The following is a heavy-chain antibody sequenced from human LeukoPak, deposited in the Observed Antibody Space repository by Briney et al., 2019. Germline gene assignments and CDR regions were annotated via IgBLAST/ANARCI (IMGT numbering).Heavy chain of an antibody. J-gene: IGHJ5*02. CDR2: IYYSGST. Sequence: SETLSLTCAVYGGSFSGYYWSWIRQPPGKGLEWIGSIYYSGSTYYNPSLKSRVTISVDTSKNQFSLKLSSVTAADTAVYYCARLDTSWSWFDPWGQGTLVTVSS. CDR3: ARLDTSWSWFDP. CDR1: GGSFSGYY. D-gene: IGHD5-18*01. V-gene: IGHV4-34*01.